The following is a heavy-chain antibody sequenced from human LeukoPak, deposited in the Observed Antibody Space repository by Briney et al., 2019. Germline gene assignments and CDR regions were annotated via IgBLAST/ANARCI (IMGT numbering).Heavy chain of an antibody. Sequence: GGSLRLSCAASGLTFSSHWMHWVRQAPGKGLVWVSRITNDGSSTTYADSVKGRFTISRDNAKNMLYLQVNSLRAEDTAVYYCARGPPYIVVVTAIGFFDYWGQGTLVTVSS. CDR3: ARGPPYIVVVTAIGFFDY. V-gene: IGHV3-74*01. D-gene: IGHD2-21*02. CDR1: GLTFSSHW. CDR2: ITNDGSST. J-gene: IGHJ4*02.